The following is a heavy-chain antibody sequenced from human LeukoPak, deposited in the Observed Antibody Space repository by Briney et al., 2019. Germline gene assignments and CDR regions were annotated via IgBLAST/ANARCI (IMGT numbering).Heavy chain of an antibody. V-gene: IGHV3-33*07. D-gene: IGHD5-12*01. J-gene: IGHJ6*04. CDR2: IWYDGNNK. CDR3: ARGSESYDYYSYGMDV. CDR1: GFSFSAYG. Sequence: GRSLRLSCAASGFSFSAYGMYWVRQAPGKGLEWVALIWYDGNNKYYADSVKGRFTISRDNSKNTLYLQMNSLRAEDTAVYYCARGSESYDYYSYGMDVWGKGTTVTVS.